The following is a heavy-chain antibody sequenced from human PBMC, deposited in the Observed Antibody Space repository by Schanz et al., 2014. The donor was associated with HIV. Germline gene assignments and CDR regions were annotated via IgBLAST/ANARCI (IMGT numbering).Heavy chain of an antibody. D-gene: IGHD1-26*01. CDR1: GYTFINYD. V-gene: IGHV1-8*01. Sequence: QGQLVQSGAEVKKPGASVKVSCKASGYTFINYDIHWVRQASGLGLEWMGWMSPSTGNSGYAQMLQGRFTITRDTSKSTAYLEVDSLKSEDTAVYYCARGPKWEDRMDVWGQGTTVIVSS. CDR3: ARGPKWEDRMDV. J-gene: IGHJ6*02. CDR2: MSPSTGNS.